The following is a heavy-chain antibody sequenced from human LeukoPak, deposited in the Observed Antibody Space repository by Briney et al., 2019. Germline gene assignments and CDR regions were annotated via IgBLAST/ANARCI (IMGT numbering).Heavy chain of an antibody. V-gene: IGHV1-24*01. CDR3: ARATSGSYSEYFQH. J-gene: IGHJ1*01. D-gene: IGHD1-26*01. CDR2: FDPEDGET. CDR1: GYTLTELS. Sequence: ASVKVSCKVSGYTLTELSMHWVRQAPGKGLEWMGGFDPEDGETIYAQKLQGRVTMTTDTSTSTAYMELRSLRSDDTAVYYCARATSGSYSEYFQHWGQGTLVIVSS.